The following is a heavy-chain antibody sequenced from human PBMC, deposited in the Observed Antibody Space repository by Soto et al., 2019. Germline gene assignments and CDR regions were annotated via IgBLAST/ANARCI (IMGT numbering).Heavy chain of an antibody. J-gene: IGHJ6*03. CDR2: MNPNSGNT. Sequence: ASVKVSCKASGYTFTSYDINWVRQATGQGLEWMGWMNPNSGNTGYAQKFQGRVTMTRNTSISTAYMELSSLRSEDTAVYYCASFGGCSGGSCYSEAYYYYYYYMDVWGKGTTVTVSS. CDR3: ASFGGCSGGSCYSEAYYYYYYYMDV. D-gene: IGHD2-15*01. CDR1: GYTFTSYD. V-gene: IGHV1-8*01.